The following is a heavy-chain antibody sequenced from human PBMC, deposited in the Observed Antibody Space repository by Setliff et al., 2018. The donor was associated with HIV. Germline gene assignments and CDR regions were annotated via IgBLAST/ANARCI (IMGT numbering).Heavy chain of an antibody. V-gene: IGHV3-48*04. Sequence: GGSLRLSCVASGLTFSSYSMNWVRQAPGKGLEWVSYISPSSSTLYYADSVKGRFSISRDNSRNALFLQMNNLGVDDTAVYYCAREGSSGYTGWFDSWGQGTLVTVSS. CDR3: AREGSSGYTGWFDS. CDR2: ISPSSSTL. CDR1: GLTFSSYS. J-gene: IGHJ5*01. D-gene: IGHD3-22*01.